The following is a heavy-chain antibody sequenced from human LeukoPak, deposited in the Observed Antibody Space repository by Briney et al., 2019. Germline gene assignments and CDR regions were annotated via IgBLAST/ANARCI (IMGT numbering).Heavy chain of an antibody. CDR2: IIPILGIA. J-gene: IGHJ4*02. CDR3: ASSYSSGWYGS. Sequence: SVKVSCKASGGTFSSYAISWVRQAPGQGLEWMGRIIPILGIANYAQKFQGRVTITADKSTSTAYMELSSLRSEDTAVYYCASSYSSGWYGSWGQGTLVTVSS. CDR1: GGTFSSYA. D-gene: IGHD6-19*01. V-gene: IGHV1-69*04.